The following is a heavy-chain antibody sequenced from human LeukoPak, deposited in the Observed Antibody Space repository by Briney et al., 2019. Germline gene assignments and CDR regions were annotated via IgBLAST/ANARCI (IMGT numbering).Heavy chain of an antibody. J-gene: IGHJ4*02. Sequence: GGSLRLSCAASGFTFSSYGMHWVRQAPGKGLEWVAFIRFDGSNKYYADSVKGRFTISRDNSKNTLYLQMNSLRTKDTAVYYCARGEYYYDSSGYGYVDYWGQGTLVTVSS. V-gene: IGHV3-30*02. D-gene: IGHD3-22*01. CDR2: IRFDGSNK. CDR3: ARGEYYYDSSGYGYVDY. CDR1: GFTFSSYG.